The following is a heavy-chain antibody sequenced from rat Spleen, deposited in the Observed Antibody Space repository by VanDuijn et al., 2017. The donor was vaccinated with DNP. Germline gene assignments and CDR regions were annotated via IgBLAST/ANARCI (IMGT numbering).Heavy chain of an antibody. Sequence: EVHLVESGGGLVQPGRSMKLSCAASGFTFSDYYMAWVRHAPTKGLEWVASISYEGSSTYYGDSVRGRFTISRDSAKSILYLQMDSLRSEDTATYYCTTASYGFTYWGQGTLVTVSS. J-gene: IGHJ3*01. CDR2: ISYEGSST. D-gene: IGHD1-11*01. CDR1: GFTFSDYY. V-gene: IGHV5-20*01. CDR3: TTASYGFTY.